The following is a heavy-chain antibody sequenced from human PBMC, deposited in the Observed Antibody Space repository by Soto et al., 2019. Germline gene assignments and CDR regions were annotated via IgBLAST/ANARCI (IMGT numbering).Heavy chain of an antibody. Sequence: LRLSCAASGFTFTSYSMNWVRQAPGKGLEWVSSISSSSSYIYYADSVKGRFTISRDNAKNSLYLQMNSLRAEDTAVYYCAREDSGWNDYWGQGTLVTVSS. CDR3: AREDSGWNDY. V-gene: IGHV3-21*01. J-gene: IGHJ4*02. CDR1: GFTFTSYS. CDR2: ISSSSSYI. D-gene: IGHD6-19*01.